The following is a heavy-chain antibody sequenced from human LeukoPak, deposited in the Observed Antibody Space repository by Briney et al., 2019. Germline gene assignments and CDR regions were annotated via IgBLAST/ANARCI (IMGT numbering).Heavy chain of an antibody. Sequence: TGGSLRLSCAASGFTFNEFWMHWVRQVPGKGLMWVSRIHKDGLHTWYADSMKGRFTISRDNAENTVYLHLNSLRVEDTAVYYCARESEAAGTYYLDHWGQGNLVTVSS. V-gene: IGHV3-74*01. CDR2: IHKDGLHT. D-gene: IGHD6-25*01. CDR1: GFTFNEFW. CDR3: ARESEAAGTYYLDH. J-gene: IGHJ4*02.